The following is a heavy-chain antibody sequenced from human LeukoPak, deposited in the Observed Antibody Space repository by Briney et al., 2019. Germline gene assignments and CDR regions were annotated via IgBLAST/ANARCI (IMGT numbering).Heavy chain of an antibody. J-gene: IGHJ4*02. Sequence: ASVKVSCKASGYTFTGYYMHWVRQAPGQGLEWMGWINPNSGGTNYAQKFQGRVTMTRDTSISTAYMELSRLRSDDTAVYYCARDLDILGAFDYWGQGTLVTVSS. V-gene: IGHV1-2*02. CDR3: ARDLDILGAFDY. CDR1: GYTFTGYY. D-gene: IGHD2-2*03. CDR2: INPNSGGT.